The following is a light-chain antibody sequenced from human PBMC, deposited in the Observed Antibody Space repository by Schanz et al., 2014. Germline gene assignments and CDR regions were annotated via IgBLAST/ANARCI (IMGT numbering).Light chain of an antibody. CDR2: AAS. V-gene: IGKV1-6*01. CDR1: QGIRND. J-gene: IGKJ1*01. CDR3: LQDHNYPRT. Sequence: IQMTQSPSTLSASVGDRVTITCRASQGIRNDLDWYQQKPGKAPKLLIYAASSLQSGVPSRFSGSGSGTDFTLTISSLQPEDFATYYCLQDHNYPRTFGQGTKVEIK.